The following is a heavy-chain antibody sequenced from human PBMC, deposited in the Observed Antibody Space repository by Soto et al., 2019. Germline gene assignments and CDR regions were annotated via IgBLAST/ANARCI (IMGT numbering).Heavy chain of an antibody. CDR1: GFTFSAYA. J-gene: IGHJ5*01. CDR3: AKDVSLSQYDFWSGYTSFHS. Sequence: GGSLRLSCAASGFTFSAYALSWVRQAPGKGLEWVSTISGSGASSYYADSVKGRFIVSRENSENTLYLLISSLRAEDTAVYFCAKDVSLSQYDFWSGYTSFHSWGHGTLVTVSS. CDR2: ISGSGASS. D-gene: IGHD3-3*01. V-gene: IGHV3-23*01.